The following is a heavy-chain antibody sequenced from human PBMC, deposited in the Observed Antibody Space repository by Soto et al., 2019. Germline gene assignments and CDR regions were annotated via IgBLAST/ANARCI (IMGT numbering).Heavy chain of an antibody. CDR1: GFTFSNAW. CDR3: TTGLSNGYYNFDY. V-gene: IGHV3-15*01. Sequence: GGSLRLSCAASGFTFSNAWMSWVRQAPGKGLEWVGRIKSKTDGGTTDYAAPVKGRITISRDHSKDTLYLRMNSLKTEDTAVYYCTTGLSNGYYNFDYWGQGTPVTVSS. CDR2: IKSKTDGGTT. J-gene: IGHJ4*02. D-gene: IGHD3-22*01.